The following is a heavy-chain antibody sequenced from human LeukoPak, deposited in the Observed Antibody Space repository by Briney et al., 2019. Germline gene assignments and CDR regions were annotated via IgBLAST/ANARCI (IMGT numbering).Heavy chain of an antibody. CDR2: INPSGGST. J-gene: IGHJ4*02. CDR3: ARGTVALYFDY. V-gene: IGHV1-46*01. Sequence: ASVKVSCKASGYTFTRYYMHWVLQAPGQGLEGMGIINPSGGSTSYAQKFQGRVTMTRDTSTSTVYMELSSLRSEDTAVYYCARGTVALYFDYWGQGTLVTVSS. CDR1: GYTFTRYY. D-gene: IGHD4-11*01.